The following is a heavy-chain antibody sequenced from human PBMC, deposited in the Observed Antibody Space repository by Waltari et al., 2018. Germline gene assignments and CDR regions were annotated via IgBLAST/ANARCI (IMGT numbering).Heavy chain of an antibody. J-gene: IGHJ4*02. Sequence: EVQLVESGGGLVRPGGSLSLSCAAAGLTFHSAWLNWVRQAPGKGLEWVGRIKTKTDGGSTVYAAPVKGRFTISRDDSKNTLYLHMNSLKTEDTAVYYCATWGSAAATLKLWGQGALVTVSS. CDR3: ATWGSAAATLKL. D-gene: IGHD2-15*01. CDR2: IKTKTDGGST. V-gene: IGHV3-15*01. CDR1: GLTFHSAW.